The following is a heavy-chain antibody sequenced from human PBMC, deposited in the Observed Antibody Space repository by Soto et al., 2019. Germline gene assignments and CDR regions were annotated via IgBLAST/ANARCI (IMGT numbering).Heavy chain of an antibody. Sequence: ASVKVSCKAAGYSFTDYYIHWVRQAPGQGLEWLGRINPKSGGTSTAQKFQGWVTMTTDTSISTASMELTRLTSDDTAIYYCARGDSTDCSNGVCSFFYNHDMDVWGQGTTVTVSS. D-gene: IGHD2-8*01. V-gene: IGHV1-2*04. J-gene: IGHJ6*02. CDR1: GYSFTDYY. CDR2: INPKSGGT. CDR3: ARGDSTDCSNGVCSFFYNHDMDV.